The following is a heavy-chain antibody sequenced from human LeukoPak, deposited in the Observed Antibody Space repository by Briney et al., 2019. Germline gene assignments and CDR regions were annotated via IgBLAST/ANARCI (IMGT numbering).Heavy chain of an antibody. CDR2: ISGSGGST. Sequence: GGTLRLSCAASGFTFSTYGMSWVRQAPGKGLAWVSGISGSGGSTYYADSVKGRFTISSDNSKNTLYLQMNSLRAEDTAVYYCAKDQEGSGSYYNEGDAFDIWGQGTMVTVSS. V-gene: IGHV3-23*01. CDR1: GFTFSTYG. D-gene: IGHD3-10*01. CDR3: AKDQEGSGSYYNEGDAFDI. J-gene: IGHJ3*02.